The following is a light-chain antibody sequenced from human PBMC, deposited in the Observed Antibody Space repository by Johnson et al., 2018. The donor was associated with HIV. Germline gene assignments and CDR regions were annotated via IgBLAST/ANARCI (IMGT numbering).Light chain of an antibody. V-gene: IGLV1-51*01. CDR1: SSNIGNNY. J-gene: IGLJ1*01. CDR3: AAWDDSLSAGV. Sequence: QSVLTQPPSVSAAPGQKVTISCSGSSSNIGNNYVSWYQQLPGTAPKLLIYDNNKRPSGIPDRFSGSKSGTSATLGITGLQTGDEADYYWAAWDDSLSAGVFGAGTNVTVL. CDR2: DNN.